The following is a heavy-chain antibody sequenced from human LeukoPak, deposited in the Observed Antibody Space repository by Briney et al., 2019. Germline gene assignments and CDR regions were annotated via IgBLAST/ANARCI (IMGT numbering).Heavy chain of an antibody. D-gene: IGHD5-24*01. J-gene: IGHJ4*02. Sequence: SETLSLTCSVSGVSLSTYYWIWIRQPPGKGLEWIGYIYYSGSTNYNPSLKSRVTISVDTSKKQFSLKLSSVTAADTAVYYCASLLVRDGYNYYYFDYWGQGTLVTVSS. CDR3: ASLLVRDGYNYYYFDY. CDR1: GVSLSTYY. CDR2: IYYSGST. V-gene: IGHV4-59*01.